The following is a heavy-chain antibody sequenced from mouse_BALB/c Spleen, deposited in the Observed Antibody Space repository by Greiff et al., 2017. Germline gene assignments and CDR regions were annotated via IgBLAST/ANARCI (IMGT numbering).Heavy chain of an antibody. CDR1: GFTFSSYG. J-gene: IGHJ3*01. Sequence: EVKLVESGGDLVKPGGSLKLSCAASGFTFSSYGMSWVRQTPDKRLEWVATSSSGGSYTYYPDSVKGRFTISRANAKNTLYLQMSSLKSEDTAMYYCARGYYYGSRYEARFAYWGQGTLVTVSA. CDR3: ARGYYYGSRYEARFAY. V-gene: IGHV5-6*01. D-gene: IGHD1-1*01. CDR2: SSSGGSYT.